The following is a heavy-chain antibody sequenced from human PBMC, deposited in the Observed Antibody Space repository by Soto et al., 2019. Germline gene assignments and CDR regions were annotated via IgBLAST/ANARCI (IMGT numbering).Heavy chain of an antibody. CDR1: GYTFTSYG. Sequence: QVQLVQSGAEVKKPGASVKVSCKASGYTFTSYGISWVRQAPGQGLEWMGWISAYNGNTNYAQKIQGRVTMTTNTSTSTAYMELRSLRSDDTAVYYCAREYGYSSSPELGWFDPWGQGTLVTVSS. CDR2: ISAYNGNT. D-gene: IGHD6-6*01. V-gene: IGHV1-18*01. J-gene: IGHJ5*02. CDR3: AREYGYSSSPELGWFDP.